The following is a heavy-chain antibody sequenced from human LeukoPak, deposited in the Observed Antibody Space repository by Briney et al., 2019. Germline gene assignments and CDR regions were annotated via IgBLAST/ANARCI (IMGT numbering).Heavy chain of an antibody. D-gene: IGHD6-13*01. V-gene: IGHV4-39*01. Sequence: PSETLSLTCTVSGGSIASSSFYWGWIRQPPGKGLEWIGSIYYSGSTYYNPSLKSRVTMSVDTSKNQFSLKLSSVTAADTAVYYCARQHSSSWPDAFDIWGQGTMVTVSS. J-gene: IGHJ3*02. CDR3: ARQHSSSWPDAFDI. CDR1: GGSIASSSFY. CDR2: IYYSGST.